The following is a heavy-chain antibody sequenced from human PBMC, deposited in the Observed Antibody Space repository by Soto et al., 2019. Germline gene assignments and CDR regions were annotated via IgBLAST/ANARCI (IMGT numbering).Heavy chain of an antibody. CDR3: ARGQLWSGYYPYDY. J-gene: IGHJ4*02. CDR2: INHSGST. CDR1: GGSFSGYY. V-gene: IGHV4-34*01. D-gene: IGHD3-3*01. Sequence: QVQLQQWGAGLLKPSETLSLTCAVYGGSFSGYYWSWIRQPPGKGLEWIGEINHSGSTNYNPSLKSRVTISVDTSKHQLSLKLSSVTAADTAVYYCARGQLWSGYYPYDYWGQGTLVTVSS.